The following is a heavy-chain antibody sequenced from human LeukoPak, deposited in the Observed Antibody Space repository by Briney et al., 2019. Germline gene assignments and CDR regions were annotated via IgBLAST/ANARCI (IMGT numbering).Heavy chain of an antibody. Sequence: PSETLSLTCSVSGDSITGYYWGWIRQPPGKGLEWIGNIYYTGNTYYNSSLKSRVTISLGTSKNQFSLKLSSVTAADTAVYYCARRRRNTYYYDSGIFDPWGQGTLVTVSS. CDR2: IYYTGNT. CDR1: GDSITGYY. D-gene: IGHD3-22*01. CDR3: ARRRRNTYYYDSGIFDP. J-gene: IGHJ5*02. V-gene: IGHV4-39*07.